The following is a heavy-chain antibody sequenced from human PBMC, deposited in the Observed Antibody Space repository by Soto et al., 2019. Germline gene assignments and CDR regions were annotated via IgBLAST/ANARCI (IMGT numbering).Heavy chain of an antibody. CDR3: ARGSSGGRHFDY. CDR1: GGSISSSNW. V-gene: IGHV4-4*02. CDR2: IYHSGST. J-gene: IGHJ4*02. D-gene: IGHD2-15*01. Sequence: VQLQESGPGLVKPSGTLSLTCAVSGGSISSSNWWSWVRQPPGKGLEWIGEIYHSGSTNYNPSLKSRVTIAVDKSTNQFSLKLSSVTGADTAVYYCARGSSGGRHFDYWGQGTLVTVSS.